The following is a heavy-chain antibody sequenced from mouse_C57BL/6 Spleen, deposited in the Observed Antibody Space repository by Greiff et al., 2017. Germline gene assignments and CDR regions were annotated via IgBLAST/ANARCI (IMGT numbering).Heavy chain of an antibody. J-gene: IGHJ1*03. D-gene: IGHD2-1*01. CDR2: INPSNGGT. CDR3: ARGGYYGNYVRSWYFDV. Sequence: VQLQQPGTELVKPGASVKLSCKASGYTFTSYWMHWVKQRPGQGLEWIGNINPSNGGTNYIEKFKSKATLTVDKPASTAYIRHSSLTSEGSAVYYCARGGYYGNYVRSWYFDVWGTGTTVTVSS. V-gene: IGHV1-53*01. CDR1: GYTFTSYW.